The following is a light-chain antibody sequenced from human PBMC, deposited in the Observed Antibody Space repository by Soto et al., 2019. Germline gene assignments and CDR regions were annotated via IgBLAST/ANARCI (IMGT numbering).Light chain of an antibody. CDR1: SSDVGGYNY. V-gene: IGLV2-11*01. CDR2: DVI. Sequence: QSVLTQPRSVSGSPGQSVTISCTGTSSDVGGYNYVSWYQHHPDKAPKLLMYDVIKRPCGVPDLYSGSTSGNTASLTTTWLQDDEEADYYCCSYAGTYTTVVFGGGTKLTVL. J-gene: IGLJ2*01. CDR3: CSYAGTYTTVV.